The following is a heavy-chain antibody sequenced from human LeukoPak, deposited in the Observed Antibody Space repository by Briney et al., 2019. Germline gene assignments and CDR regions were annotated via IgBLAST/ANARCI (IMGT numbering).Heavy chain of an antibody. CDR1: GFSFSDHY. V-gene: IGHV3-72*01. CDR2: IRKEDDNYIT. D-gene: IGHD6-19*01. J-gene: IGHJ4*02. CDR3: ARVYSSGWEVSDY. Sequence: RGSLRLSCAASGFSFSDHYMDWVRQAPGKGLEWVGRIRKEDDNYITQYAASVKDRFTISRDDSKSSLYLHMNSLKVEDTALYYCARVYSSGWEVSDYWGQGTLVTVSS.